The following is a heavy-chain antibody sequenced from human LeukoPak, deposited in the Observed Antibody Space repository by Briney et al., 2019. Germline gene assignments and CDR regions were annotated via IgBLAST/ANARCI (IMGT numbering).Heavy chain of an antibody. CDR1: GYTFTSYD. CDR3: ASGWITMVRGATIISQNWFDP. V-gene: IGHV1-8*01. D-gene: IGHD3-10*01. J-gene: IGHJ5*02. CDR2: MNPNSGNT. Sequence: GASVKVSCKASGYTFTSYDINWVRQATGQGLEWMGWMNPNSGNTGYAQKFQGRVTMTRNTSISTAYMELSSLRSDDTAVYYCASGWITMVRGATIISQNWFDPWGQGTLVTVSS.